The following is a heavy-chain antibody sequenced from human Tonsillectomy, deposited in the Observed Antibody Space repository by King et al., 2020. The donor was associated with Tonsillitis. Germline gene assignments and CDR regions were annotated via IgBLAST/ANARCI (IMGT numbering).Heavy chain of an antibody. CDR2: IYNSGST. J-gene: IGHJ3*02. D-gene: IGHD3-3*01. CDR3: ARDSATYYDFWSGYSDAFDI. Sequence: VQLQESGPGLVKPSETLSLTCTVSGGSISNFYWSGIRQPPGKGLEGIGYIYNSGSTNYNPSLKGRVSISVDTSKNHFSLKLSSVTAADTAMYYGARDSATYYDFWSGYSDAFDIWGQGTMVTVSS. CDR1: GGSISNFY. V-gene: IGHV4-59*01.